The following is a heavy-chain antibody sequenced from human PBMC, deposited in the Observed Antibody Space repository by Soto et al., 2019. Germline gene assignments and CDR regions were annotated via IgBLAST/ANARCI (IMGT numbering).Heavy chain of an antibody. V-gene: IGHV1-46*01. CDR2: INPDAGAT. D-gene: IGHD2-2*01. Sequence: ASVKVSWKASAYSFTTYHIHWVRQAPGQGLEWMGLINPDAGATNYAQRFQGRLRLTRDTSTSTVYMELRSLRFDDTAVYYCARGDIVLVPASEGNWFDPWGQGTLVTVSS. CDR1: AYSFTTYH. CDR3: ARGDIVLVPASEGNWFDP. J-gene: IGHJ5*02.